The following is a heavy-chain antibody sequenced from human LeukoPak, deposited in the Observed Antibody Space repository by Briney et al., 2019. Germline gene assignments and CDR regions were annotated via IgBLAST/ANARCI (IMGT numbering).Heavy chain of an antibody. Sequence: SETLSLTCAVSGGPIMTAPYYWGWIRQPPGKGLEWLGSVFHDGTTYYSPSLESRVTVSADTSRNRFSLSLTSSSAADTAVYYCVRSGVVLQTGFDFWGQGALVTVSS. V-gene: IGHV4-39*07. CDR1: GGPIMTAPYY. J-gene: IGHJ4*02. CDR3: VRSGVVLQTGFDF. CDR2: VFHDGTT. D-gene: IGHD3-16*01.